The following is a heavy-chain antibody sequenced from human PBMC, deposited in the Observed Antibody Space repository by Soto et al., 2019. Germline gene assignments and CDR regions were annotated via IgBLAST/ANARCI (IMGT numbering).Heavy chain of an antibody. J-gene: IGHJ6*02. D-gene: IGHD2-21*02. CDR2: INSYKGNA. CDR1: GYTFTNSG. CDR3: SFSVVVTRLGLDG. V-gene: IGHV1-18*01. Sequence: ASVKVTCKASGYTFTNSGINWVRQAPGKGLEWMGWINSYKGNANSAQNFQGRLTMTTDTSTSTAYMELRGLRSDDTAVYYFSFSVVVTRLGLDGWGQGTTVTV.